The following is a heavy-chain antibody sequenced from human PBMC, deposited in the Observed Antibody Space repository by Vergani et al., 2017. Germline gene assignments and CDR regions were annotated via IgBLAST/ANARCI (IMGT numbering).Heavy chain of an antibody. D-gene: IGHD3-3*01. CDR2: IYYSGSN. CDR1: GGSISSYY. J-gene: IGHJ3*02. CDR3: ARYYDFWSGSEDDACDI. V-gene: IGHV4-59*01. Sequence: QVQLQESGPGLVKPSETLSLTCTVSGGSISSYYWSWIRQPPGKGLEWIGYIYYSGSNNYNPSLKSRVTISVDTSKNQFSLKLSSVTAADTAVYYCARYYDFWSGSEDDACDIWGQGTMVTVSS.